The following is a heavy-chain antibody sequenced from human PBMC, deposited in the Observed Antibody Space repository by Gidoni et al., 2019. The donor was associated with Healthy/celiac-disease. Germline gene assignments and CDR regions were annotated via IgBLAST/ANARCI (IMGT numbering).Heavy chain of an antibody. V-gene: IGHV3-23*01. Sequence: EVQLLESGGGLVQAGGSLRIPCAASGFTFSSYAMSWVRQAPGKGLEWVAAISGSGGSTYYADSVKGRFTISRDNSKNTPYLQMNSLRAEDTAVYYCAKDKGSPQGWFDPWGQGTLVTVSS. J-gene: IGHJ5*02. CDR3: AKDKGSPQGWFDP. CDR1: GFTFSSYA. CDR2: ISGSGGST.